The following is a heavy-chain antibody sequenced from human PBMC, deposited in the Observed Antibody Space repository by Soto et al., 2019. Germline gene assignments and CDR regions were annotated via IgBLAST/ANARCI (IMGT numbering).Heavy chain of an antibody. CDR3: ARLGTTDYIRRGHFES. CDR1: GGSISSSSSY. CDR2: IYYSGST. D-gene: IGHD4-4*01. V-gene: IGHV4-39*01. J-gene: IGHJ4*02. Sequence: PSETLSLTCTVSGGSISSSSSYWGWIRQPPGKGLEWVGSIYYSGSTYYNPSLKSRVNILQDTSKNQFSLNLTSMTAADTAVYYCARLGTTDYIRRGHFESWGQGTLVTVSS.